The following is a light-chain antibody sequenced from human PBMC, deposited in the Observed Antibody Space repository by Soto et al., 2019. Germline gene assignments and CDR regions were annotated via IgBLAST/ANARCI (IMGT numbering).Light chain of an antibody. Sequence: QAVVTQPPSASGNPGQRLTLSCSGSTSNILRNYVYWYRQLPGTAPRLLISMNDQRPSGVPDRFSGSKSGTSASLAISGLRSEDEADYYCASWDDSLSGYVFGTGTKVTVL. V-gene: IGLV1-47*01. CDR3: ASWDDSLSGYV. J-gene: IGLJ1*01. CDR2: MND. CDR1: TSNILRNY.